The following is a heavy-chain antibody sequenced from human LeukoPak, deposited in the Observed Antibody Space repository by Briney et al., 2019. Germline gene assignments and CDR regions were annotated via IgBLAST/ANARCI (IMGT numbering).Heavy chain of an antibody. CDR1: GFTFSSYS. V-gene: IGHV3-48*04. J-gene: IGHJ3*02. Sequence: GGSLRLSCAASGFTFSSYSMNWVRQAPGKGLEWVSYISSSSSTIYYADSVKGRFTISRDNAKNSLYLQMNSLRAEDTAVYYCASSGSTGAFDIWGQGTMVTVSP. CDR2: ISSSSSTI. D-gene: IGHD3-10*01. CDR3: ASSGSTGAFDI.